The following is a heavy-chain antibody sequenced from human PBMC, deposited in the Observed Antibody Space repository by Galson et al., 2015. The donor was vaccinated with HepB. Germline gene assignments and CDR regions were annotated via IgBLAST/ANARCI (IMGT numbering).Heavy chain of an antibody. CDR2: IIPILGIA. J-gene: IGHJ4*02. CDR1: GGTFSSYT. D-gene: IGHD6-19*01. V-gene: IGHV1-69*02. CDR3: ARRGHIAVAGLRYYFDY. Sequence: QSGAEVKKPGASVKVSCKASGGTFSSYTISWVRQAPGQGLEWMGRIIPILGIANYAQKFQGRVTITADKSTSTAYMELSSLRSEDTAVYYCARRGHIAVAGLRYYFDYWGQGTLVTVSS.